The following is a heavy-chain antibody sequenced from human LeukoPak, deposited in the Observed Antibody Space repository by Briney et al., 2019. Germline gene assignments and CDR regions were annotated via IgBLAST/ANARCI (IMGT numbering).Heavy chain of an antibody. CDR1: GYAFTSYD. CDR3: AKAGIVATMNADWFDP. D-gene: IGHD5-12*01. CDR2: MNPNSGNT. J-gene: IGHJ5*02. Sequence: GASVKVSCKASGYAFTSYDINWVRQATGQGLEWMGWMNPNSGNTGYAQKFRGRVTMTRDTSTSTAYMELSSLRSEDTAVYYCAKAGIVATMNADWFDPWGQGTLVTVSS. V-gene: IGHV1-8*01.